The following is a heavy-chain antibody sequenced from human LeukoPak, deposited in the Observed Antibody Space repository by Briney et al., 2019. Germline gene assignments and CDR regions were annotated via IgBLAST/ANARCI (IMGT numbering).Heavy chain of an antibody. J-gene: IGHJ4*02. Sequence: SETLSLTCTVSGGSISSYYWSWIRQPAGKGLEWIGRIYTSGSTNYNPSLKSRVTMSVDTSKNQFSLKLSSVTAADTAVYYCARDGLSPLVATAPEFDYWGQGTLVTVSS. CDR2: IYTSGST. CDR1: GGSISSYY. CDR3: ARDGLSPLVATAPEFDY. V-gene: IGHV4-4*07. D-gene: IGHD5-12*01.